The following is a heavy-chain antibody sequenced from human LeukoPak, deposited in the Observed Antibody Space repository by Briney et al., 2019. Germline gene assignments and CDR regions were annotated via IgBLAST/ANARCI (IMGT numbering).Heavy chain of an antibody. D-gene: IGHD3-22*01. J-gene: IGHJ4*02. V-gene: IGHV1-18*01. CDR1: GYTFNIYG. CDR3: ARERSDSSGFDY. CDR2: ISGYNGNT. Sequence: ASVKVSCKASGYTFNIYGITWVRQAPGQGLEWMGWISGYNGNTKYAQKLQDRVIMTTDTSTSTAYMELRSLRSDDTAVYYCARERSDSSGFDYWGRGTLVTVSS.